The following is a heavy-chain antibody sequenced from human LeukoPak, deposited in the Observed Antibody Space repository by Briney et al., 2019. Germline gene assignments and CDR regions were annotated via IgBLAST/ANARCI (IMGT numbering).Heavy chain of an antibody. CDR1: GFTFSDYY. CDR2: ISSSGSII. D-gene: IGHD1-26*01. CDR3: ARRRDSGSLQHLDY. Sequence: GGSLRLSCAASGFTFSDYYMSWIRQAPGKGLEWVSYISSSGSIIYYADSVKGRFTISRDNAKNSLYLQMNSLRAEDTAVYYCARRRDSGSLQHLDYWGQGTLVTVSS. J-gene: IGHJ4*02. V-gene: IGHV3-11*01.